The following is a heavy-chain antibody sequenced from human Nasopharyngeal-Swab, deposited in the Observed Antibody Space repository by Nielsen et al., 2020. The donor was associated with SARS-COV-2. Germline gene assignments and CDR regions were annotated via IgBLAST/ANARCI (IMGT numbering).Heavy chain of an antibody. CDR3: ARQEGKYYDGRGRGMDV. D-gene: IGHD3-22*01. Sequence: GSLRLSCTVSGDSINNYYWNWIRQPPGKGLEWIGYIYYSGSTNYNPSLKSRLTISVDTSKNQFSLKLSSVTAADTAVYYCARQEGKYYDGRGRGMDVWGQGTTGTVSS. CDR1: GDSINNYY. V-gene: IGHV4-59*08. J-gene: IGHJ6*02. CDR2: IYYSGST.